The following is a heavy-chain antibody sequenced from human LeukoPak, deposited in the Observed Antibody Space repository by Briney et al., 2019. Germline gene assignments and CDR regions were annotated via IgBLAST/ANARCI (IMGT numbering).Heavy chain of an antibody. D-gene: IGHD3-10*01. CDR3: ARDRGYYYYMDV. CDR2: ISYDGSNK. J-gene: IGHJ6*03. V-gene: IGHV3-30*03. Sequence: GSLRLSCAASGFTFSSYGVHWVRQAPGKGLEWVAVISYDGSNKYYADSVKGRFTISRDNSKNTLYLQMNSLRAEDTAVYYCARDRGYYYYMDVWGKGTTVTVSS. CDR1: GFTFSSYG.